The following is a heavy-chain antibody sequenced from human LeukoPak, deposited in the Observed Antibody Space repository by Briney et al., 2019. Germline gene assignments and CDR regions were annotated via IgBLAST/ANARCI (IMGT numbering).Heavy chain of an antibody. CDR3: AGYDPSDYATSGLYYGVYFDS. D-gene: IGHD3-22*01. CDR2: IYYNGNT. J-gene: IGHJ4*02. CDR1: GGSITGHY. Sequence: SETLSLTCSVSGGSITGHYWSWIRQSPRKGLEWIGYIYYNGNTNYNPSLKSRVIILLDMSKNQFSLKLTSVTAADTAIYYCAGYDPSDYATSGLYYGVYFDSWGQGTLVSVSS. V-gene: IGHV4-59*08.